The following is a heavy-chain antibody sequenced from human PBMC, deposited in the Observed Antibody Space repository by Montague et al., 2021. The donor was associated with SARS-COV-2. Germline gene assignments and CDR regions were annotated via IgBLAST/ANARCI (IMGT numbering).Heavy chain of an antibody. CDR2: ISSSSSTI. Sequence: SLRLSCVASGFTFSSYSMHWVRQAPGKGLEWVSYISSSSSTIYYADSXKGRFTISRDNAKNSLYLQMNSLRDEDTAVYYCARDFDGSWYGYYFDYWGQGTLVTVSS. CDR1: GFTFSSYS. J-gene: IGHJ4*02. CDR3: ARDFDGSWYGYYFDY. V-gene: IGHV3-48*02. D-gene: IGHD3-10*01.